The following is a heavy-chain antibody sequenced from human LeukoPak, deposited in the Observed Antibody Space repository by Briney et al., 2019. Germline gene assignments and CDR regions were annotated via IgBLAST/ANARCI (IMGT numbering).Heavy chain of an antibody. D-gene: IGHD3-10*01. Sequence: PGGSLRLSCTVSGFTVTSTHMDWVRQAPGKGPEWVALIYDDGGTVYADSVKGRFTISRDNSKNMVYLQMNSLGPEDSAVYYCARDRAGRRSSWVEFDLWGQGTLVTVSS. CDR3: ARDRAGRRSSWVEFDL. CDR1: GFTVTSTH. V-gene: IGHV3-53*05. J-gene: IGHJ5*02. CDR2: IYDDGGT.